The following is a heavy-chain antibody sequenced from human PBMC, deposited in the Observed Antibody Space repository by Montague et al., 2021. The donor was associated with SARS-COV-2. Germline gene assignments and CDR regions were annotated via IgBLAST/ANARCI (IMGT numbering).Heavy chain of an antibody. J-gene: IGHJ3*02. CDR1: GTSFSGYY. Sequence: SETLSLTCAVHGTSFSGYYWNWIRQPPGKGLEWIGEINHGGSTKYSPSLKSRLTISADTSKNQSSLKLSSVTAADTAVYYCARVRGNTIFGVVIISALDIGGQGPRFPFSS. D-gene: IGHD3-3*01. CDR3: ARVRGNTIFGVVIISALDI. CDR2: INHGGST. V-gene: IGHV4-34*01.